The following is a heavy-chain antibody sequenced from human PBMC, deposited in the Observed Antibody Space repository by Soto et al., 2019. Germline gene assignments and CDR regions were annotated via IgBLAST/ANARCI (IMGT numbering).Heavy chain of an antibody. D-gene: IGHD3-16*01. J-gene: IGHJ6*02. V-gene: IGHV3-43*01. CDR2: ISWDGGST. CDR1: GFTFDDYT. CDR3: AKDPSSPWGGMDV. Sequence: EVQLVESGGVVVQPGGSLRLSCAASGFTFDDYTMHWVRQAPGKGLEWVSLISWDGGSTYYADSVKGRFTISRDNSKNSLNLQMNSLRTEDTALYYCAKDPSSPWGGMDVWGQGTTVTVSS.